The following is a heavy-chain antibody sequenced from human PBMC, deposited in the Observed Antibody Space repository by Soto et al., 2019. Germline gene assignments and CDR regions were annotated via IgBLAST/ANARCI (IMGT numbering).Heavy chain of an antibody. CDR3: ARDGKGSAYTFGPYYFDY. Sequence: DVQLVESGGGLVQPGGSLRLSCATSGFTFAYYSMSWVRQAPGKGLEWIAYVTASGTTVNYADSVKGRFIISRDNGMKSLILQMSSLRDDDTAMYYCARDGKGSAYTFGPYYFDYWGQGTLVTVSS. V-gene: IGHV3-48*02. CDR1: GFTFAYYS. CDR2: VTASGTTV. D-gene: IGHD3-3*01. J-gene: IGHJ4*02.